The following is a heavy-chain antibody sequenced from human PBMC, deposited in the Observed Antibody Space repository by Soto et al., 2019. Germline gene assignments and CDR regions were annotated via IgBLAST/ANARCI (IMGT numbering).Heavy chain of an antibody. J-gene: IGHJ5*02. V-gene: IGHV1-3*01. Sequence: ASVKVSCKASGYTFTSYAMHWVRQAPGQRLEWMGWINAGNGNTKYSQKFQGRVTVTRDTSASTAYMELSSLRSEDTAVYYCARTLGSSGSPFDPWGQGTLVTVSS. CDR1: GYTFTSYA. CDR3: ARTLGSSGSPFDP. CDR2: INAGNGNT. D-gene: IGHD6-19*01.